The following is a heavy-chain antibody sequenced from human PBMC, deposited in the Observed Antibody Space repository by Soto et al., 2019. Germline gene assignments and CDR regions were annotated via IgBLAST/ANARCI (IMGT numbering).Heavy chain of an antibody. CDR1: GGSINTFY. Sequence: QVRLQESGPGLLKPSETLSLTCTVSGGSINTFYWSWVRQPAGKGLEWIGRIFSSGSTSFNPSLESRGAMSVDTSKNPFSLNLSSVTAADMAVYYCAREGSYSAYNFAHGIQLWSFDFWGQGALVTVSS. CDR3: AREGSYSAYNFAHGIQLWSFDF. D-gene: IGHD5-12*01. CDR2: IFSSGST. V-gene: IGHV4-4*07. J-gene: IGHJ4*02.